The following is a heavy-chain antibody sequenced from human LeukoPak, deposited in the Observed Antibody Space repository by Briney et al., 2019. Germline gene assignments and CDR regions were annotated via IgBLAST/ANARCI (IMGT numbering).Heavy chain of an antibody. CDR1: GFTFSSYS. CDR2: ISSSSSYI. CDR3: ARDGIDYGDYPGYYYYMDV. Sequence: PGGSPRLSCAASGFTFSSYSMNWVRQAPGKGLEWVSSISSSSSYIYYADSVKGRFTISRDNAKNSLYLQMNSLRAEDTAVYYCARDGIDYGDYPGYYYYMDVWGKGTPVTVSS. J-gene: IGHJ6*03. D-gene: IGHD4-17*01. V-gene: IGHV3-21*01.